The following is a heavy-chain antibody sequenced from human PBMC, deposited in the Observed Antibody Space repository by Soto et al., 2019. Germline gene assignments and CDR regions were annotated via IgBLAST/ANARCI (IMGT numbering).Heavy chain of an antibody. CDR1: LGILSTNP. Sequence: GASVXVSCKASLGILSTNPSICWRQAPGQGLEWMGGTGSGTGPGNHAQKFQGRLTVTADKSTSTVYMELTNLSSEDTAVYYCARRESGGLSSLFESWAKGTL. V-gene: IGHV1-69*06. D-gene: IGHD2-15*01. J-gene: IGHJ4*02. CDR3: ARRESGGLSSLFES. CDR2: TGSGTGPG.